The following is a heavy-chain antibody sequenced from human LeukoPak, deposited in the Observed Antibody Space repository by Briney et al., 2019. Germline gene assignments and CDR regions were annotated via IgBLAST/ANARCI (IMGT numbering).Heavy chain of an antibody. Sequence: GGSLRLSCAASGFTFSSYWMSWVRQAPGKGLEWVANIKQDGSEKYYVDSVKGRLTISRDNVKNLLSLQMNNLRAEDTAVYYCARVERITDTTWYGLDYWGQGTLVTVSS. D-gene: IGHD6-13*01. J-gene: IGHJ4*02. CDR3: ARVERITDTTWYGLDY. CDR2: IKQDGSEK. CDR1: GFTFSSYW. V-gene: IGHV3-7*01.